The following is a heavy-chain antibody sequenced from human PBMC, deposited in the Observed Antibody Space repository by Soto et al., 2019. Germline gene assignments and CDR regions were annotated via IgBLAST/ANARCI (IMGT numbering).Heavy chain of an antibody. Sequence: QVQLVQSGAEVKKPGASVKVSCKASGYTFTSYAMHWVRQAPGQRLEWMGWINAGNGNTKYSQKFQGRVTITRDTSASTAYMELSSLRSEDTAVYYCARDLRLGELHDDWFDPWGQGTLVTVSS. CDR3: ARDLRLGELHDDWFDP. J-gene: IGHJ5*02. V-gene: IGHV1-3*01. CDR2: INAGNGNT. CDR1: GYTFTSYA. D-gene: IGHD3-16*01.